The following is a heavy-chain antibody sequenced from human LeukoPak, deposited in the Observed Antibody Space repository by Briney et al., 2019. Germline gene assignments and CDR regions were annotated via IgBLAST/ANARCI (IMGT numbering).Heavy chain of an antibody. CDR3: ARDHDSSSWYAEGVNWFDP. Sequence: SETLSLTCTVSGGSISSSSYYWGWIRQPPGKGLEWIGSIYYSGSTYYNPSLKSRVTISVDTSKNQFSLKLSSVTAADTAVYYCARDHDSSSWYAEGVNWFDPWGQGTLVTVSS. D-gene: IGHD6-13*01. CDR1: GGSISSSSYY. J-gene: IGHJ5*02. V-gene: IGHV4-39*07. CDR2: IYYSGST.